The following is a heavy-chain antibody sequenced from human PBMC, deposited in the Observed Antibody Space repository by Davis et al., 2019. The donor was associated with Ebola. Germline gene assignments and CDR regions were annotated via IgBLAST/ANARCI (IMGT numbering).Heavy chain of an antibody. CDR1: GGSISSYY. CDR3: ASLHIVVVTV. Sequence: MPSETLSLTCTVSGGSISSYYWGWIRQPPGKGLEWIGSIYYSGSTYYNPSLKSRVIMSVDRPNNQFSLKLTSVTAADTAVYYCASLHIVVVTVWGKGTMVTVSS. J-gene: IGHJ6*04. V-gene: IGHV4-39*01. D-gene: IGHD2-21*02. CDR2: IYYSGST.